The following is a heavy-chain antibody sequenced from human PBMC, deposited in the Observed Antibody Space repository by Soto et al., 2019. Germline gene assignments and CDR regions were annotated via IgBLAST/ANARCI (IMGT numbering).Heavy chain of an antibody. Sequence: QVQLVESGGGLVKPGGSLRLSCAASGFTFSDYYMSWIRQAPGKGLEWVSYISSSGSTIYYADSVKGRFTISRDNAKNSLYLQMNSLRAEDTAVYYCARRHKPSIAARGYNWNDEAIKHPIDYWGQGTLVTVSS. J-gene: IGHJ4*02. CDR2: ISSSGSTI. CDR1: GFTFSDYY. CDR3: ARRHKPSIAARGYNWNDEAIKHPIDY. D-gene: IGHD1-20*01. V-gene: IGHV3-11*01.